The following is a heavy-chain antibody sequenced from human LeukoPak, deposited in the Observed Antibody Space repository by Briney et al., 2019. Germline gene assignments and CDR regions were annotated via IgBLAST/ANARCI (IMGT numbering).Heavy chain of an antibody. D-gene: IGHD6-19*01. J-gene: IGHJ3*02. CDR2: IYHSGST. CDR1: GGSISSSNW. CDR3: ARDRGTAGYISGWYNVGAFDI. V-gene: IGHV4-4*02. Sequence: SGTLSLTCAVSGGSISSSNWWSWVRQPPGKGLEWIGEIYHSGSTNYNPSLKSRVTISVDKSKNQFSLKLSSVTAADTAVYYCARDRGTAGYISGWYNVGAFDIWGQGTMVTVSS.